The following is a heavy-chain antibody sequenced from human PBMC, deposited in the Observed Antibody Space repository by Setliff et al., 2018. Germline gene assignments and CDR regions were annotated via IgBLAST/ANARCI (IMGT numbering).Heavy chain of an antibody. CDR2: LSPYSGNT. D-gene: IGHD2-2*01. V-gene: IGHV1-18*01. CDR3: SRLVRYCTTTSCQGASGAEL. Sequence: ASVKVSCKASGSTFTDSIVNWVRQAPGQGLEWVGWLSPYSGNTYSAQKFQGRLTLTTDTSTTTAYMELRSLTSGDTAIYYCSRLVRYCTTTSCQGASGAELWGQGTLVTVSS. CDR1: GSTFTDSI. J-gene: IGHJ4*02.